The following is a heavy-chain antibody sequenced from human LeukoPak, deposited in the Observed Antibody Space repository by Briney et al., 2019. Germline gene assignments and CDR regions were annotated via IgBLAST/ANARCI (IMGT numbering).Heavy chain of an antibody. D-gene: IGHD3-3*01. Sequence: GASVKVSCKASGYTFTGYNMHWVRQAPGQGHEWMGWINPNSGGTNYAQKFQGRVTMTRDTSISTAYMELSSLRSEDTAVYYCARGRITIFGVTDYYYYYYMDVWGKGTTVTVSS. J-gene: IGHJ6*03. V-gene: IGHV1-2*02. CDR3: ARGRITIFGVTDYYYYYYMDV. CDR1: GYTFTGYN. CDR2: INPNSGGT.